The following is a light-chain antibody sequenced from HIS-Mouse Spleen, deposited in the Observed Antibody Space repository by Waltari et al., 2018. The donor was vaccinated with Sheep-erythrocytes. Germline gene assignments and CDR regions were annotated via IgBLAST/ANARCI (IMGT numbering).Light chain of an antibody. CDR1: SSDVGGYNY. CDR2: DVS. CDR3: CSYAGSYNHV. Sequence: QSALTQPRSVSGSPGQSVTISCTGTSSDVGGYNYVFWYPQHPGKAPKLLIYDVSKRDSGVPERVSGSKSGNTASLTISGLQAEDEADYYCCSYAGSYNHVFATGTKVTVL. J-gene: IGLJ1*01. V-gene: IGLV2-11*01.